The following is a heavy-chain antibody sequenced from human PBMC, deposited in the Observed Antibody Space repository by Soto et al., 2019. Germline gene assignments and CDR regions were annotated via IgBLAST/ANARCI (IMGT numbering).Heavy chain of an antibody. CDR2: IYSGGST. CDR1: GFTVSSNY. CDR3: ARVRAGITIFGVDDDAFDI. J-gene: IGHJ3*02. D-gene: IGHD3-3*01. V-gene: IGHV3-53*04. Sequence: TGGSLRLSCAASGFTVSSNYMSWVRQAPGKGLEWVSVIYSGGSTYYADSVKGRFTISRHNSKNTLYLQMNSLRAEDTAVYYCARVRAGITIFGVDDDAFDIWGQGTMVTVSS.